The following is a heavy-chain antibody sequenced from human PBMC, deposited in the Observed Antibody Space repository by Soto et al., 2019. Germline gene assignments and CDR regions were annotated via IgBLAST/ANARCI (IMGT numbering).Heavy chain of an antibody. Sequence: GGSLRLSCAASGFTFSSYSMNWVRQAPGKGLLCVLSISSSSSYVYYAYSVKGRFTISRDNAKNSLYLQMNSLTAEDTAVYYCARDRHETTALAPYNWFESWGQGTLVTVSS. J-gene: IGHJ5*01. CDR2: ISSSSSYV. CDR3: ARDRHETTALAPYNWFES. D-gene: IGHD1-1*01. CDR1: GFTFSSYS. V-gene: IGHV3-21*01.